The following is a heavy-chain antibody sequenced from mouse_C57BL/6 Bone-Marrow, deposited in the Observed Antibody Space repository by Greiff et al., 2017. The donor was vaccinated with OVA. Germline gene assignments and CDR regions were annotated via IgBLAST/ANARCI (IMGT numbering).Heavy chain of an antibody. V-gene: IGHV14-4*01. CDR3: TGRGSTWYFDV. D-gene: IGHD1-1*01. Sequence: EVKLVESGAELVRPGASVKLSCTASGFNIKDDYMHWVKQRPEQGLEWIGWIDPENGDTEYASKFQGKATITADTSSNTAYLQLSSLTSEDTAGYYCTGRGSTWYFDVWGTGTTVTVSS. J-gene: IGHJ1*03. CDR2: IDPENGDT. CDR1: GFNIKDDY.